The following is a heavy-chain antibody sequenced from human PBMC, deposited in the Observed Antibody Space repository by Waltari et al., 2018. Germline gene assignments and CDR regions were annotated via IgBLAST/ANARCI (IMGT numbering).Heavy chain of an antibody. CDR1: GFSVSGSG. D-gene: IGHD5-18*01. V-gene: IGHV3-74*01. Sequence: EVQLEESGGDLVQPGGSLRLSCAASGFSVSGSGMHWVRQAPGKGLVWVSRINSDGSSTSYADSVKGRFTISRDNAKNTLYLQMNSLRAEDTAVYYCARGPYGYWGLLDYWGQGTLVTVSS. J-gene: IGHJ4*02. CDR2: INSDGSST. CDR3: ARGPYGYWGLLDY.